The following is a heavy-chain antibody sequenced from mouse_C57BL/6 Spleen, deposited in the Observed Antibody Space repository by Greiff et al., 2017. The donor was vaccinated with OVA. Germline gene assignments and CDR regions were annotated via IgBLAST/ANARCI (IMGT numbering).Heavy chain of an antibody. D-gene: IGHD1-1*01. Sequence: QVQLQQPGAELVMPGASVKLSCKASGYTFTSYWMHWVKQRPGQGLEWIGEIDPSDSYTNYNQEFKGKSTLTVDKSSSTAYMQLSSLTSEDSAVYYCARGIGSRRYFDVWGTGTTVTVSS. CDR3: ARGIGSRRYFDV. J-gene: IGHJ1*03. CDR1: GYTFTSYW. CDR2: IDPSDSYT. V-gene: IGHV1-69*01.